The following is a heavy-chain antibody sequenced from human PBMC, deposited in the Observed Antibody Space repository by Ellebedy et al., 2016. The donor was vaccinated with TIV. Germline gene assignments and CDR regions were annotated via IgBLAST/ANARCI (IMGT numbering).Heavy chain of an antibody. D-gene: IGHD3-22*01. CDR2: IKSKTDGGTT. V-gene: IGHV3-15*01. CDR1: GFTFSSYS. CDR3: TTENHDSSDHGDI. J-gene: IGHJ3*02. Sequence: GESLKISCAASGFTFSSYSMNWVRQAPGKGLEWVGRIKSKTDGGTTDYAAPVKGRFTISRDDSKNTLYLQMNSLKTEDTAVYYCTTENHDSSDHGDIWGQGTMVTVSS.